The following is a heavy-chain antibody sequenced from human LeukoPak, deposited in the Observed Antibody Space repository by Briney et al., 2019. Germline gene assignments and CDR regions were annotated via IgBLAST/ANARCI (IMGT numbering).Heavy chain of an antibody. D-gene: IGHD6-13*01. CDR1: GFTLSSHA. J-gene: IGHJ4*02. CDR3: AKAGHSSSWAWADY. V-gene: IGHV3-23*01. Sequence: PGGSLRLSCAASGFTLSSHAMSWVRQAPGKGLEWVSVISGSDDSTYYADSVKGRFTISRDNSKNTLFLQMNSLRAEDTALYYCAKAGHSSSWAWADYWGQGTLVTVSS. CDR2: ISGSDDST.